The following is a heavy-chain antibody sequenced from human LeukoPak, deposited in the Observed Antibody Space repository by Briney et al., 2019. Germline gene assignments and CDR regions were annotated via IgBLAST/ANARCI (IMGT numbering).Heavy chain of an antibody. Sequence: PSETLSLTCAVSGYSISSGYYWGWIRQPPGKGLEWIGSIYHSGSTYYNPPLKSRLTISVDTSKNQFSLKLSSVTAADTAVYYCARKFPKHYYDSSGYLDYWGQGTLVTVSS. D-gene: IGHD3-22*01. J-gene: IGHJ4*02. CDR2: IYHSGST. CDR3: ARKFPKHYYDSSGYLDY. V-gene: IGHV4-38-2*01. CDR1: GYSISSGYY.